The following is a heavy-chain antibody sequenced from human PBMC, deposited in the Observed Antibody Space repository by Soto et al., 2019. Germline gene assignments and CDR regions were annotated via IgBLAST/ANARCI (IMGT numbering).Heavy chain of an antibody. Sequence: PGESLKISCKGSGYSFTSHWISWVRQMPGKGLEWMGRIDPSDSYTNYSPSFQGHVTISADKSISTAYLQWSSLKAPDTAMYYCARHVVVVPDYGMDVWGQGTTVTVSS. CDR2: IDPSDSYT. D-gene: IGHD2-15*01. CDR1: GYSFTSHW. CDR3: ARHVVVVPDYGMDV. V-gene: IGHV5-10-1*01. J-gene: IGHJ6*02.